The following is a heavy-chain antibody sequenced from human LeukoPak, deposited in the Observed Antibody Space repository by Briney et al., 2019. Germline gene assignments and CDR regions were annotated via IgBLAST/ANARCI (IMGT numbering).Heavy chain of an antibody. J-gene: IGHJ6*02. CDR1: GFTFSSYW. V-gene: IGHV3-30-3*01. CDR3: ARDRRGDLYYYYYGMDV. D-gene: IGHD3-10*01. Sequence: PGGSLRLPCAASGFTFSSYWMSWVRQAPGKGLEWVAVISYDGSNKYYADFVKGRFTISRDNSKNTLYLQMNSLRAEDTAVYYCARDRRGDLYYYYYGMDVWGQGTTVTVSS. CDR2: ISYDGSNK.